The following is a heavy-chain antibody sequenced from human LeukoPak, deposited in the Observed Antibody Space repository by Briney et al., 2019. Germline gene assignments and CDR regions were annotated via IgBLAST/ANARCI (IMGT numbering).Heavy chain of an antibody. CDR3: ARAKLLWFGWGGVFDI. V-gene: IGHV4-59*05. CDR1: GGSISSYY. J-gene: IGHJ3*02. CDR2: IYYSGST. Sequence: PSETLSLTCTVSGGSISSYYWSWIRQPPGKGLEWIGSIYYSGSTYYNPSLKSRVTISVDTSKNQFSLKLSSVTAADTAVYYCARAKLLWFGWGGVFDIWGQGTMVTVSS. D-gene: IGHD3-10*01.